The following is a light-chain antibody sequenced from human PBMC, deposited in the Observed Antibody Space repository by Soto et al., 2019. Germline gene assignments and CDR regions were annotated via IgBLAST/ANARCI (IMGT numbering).Light chain of an antibody. CDR2: SAS. CDR1: QGIGVR. Sequence: IQMTQSPSSLSASIGDRVTITCRASQGIGVRLAWFQQKPGKAPQYLIQSASSLQSGVPSRFSGSVSGTEFILTINSLQPEDVAIYYCLQVSSFPRTFGQGTKVEIK. V-gene: IGKV1-12*01. J-gene: IGKJ1*01. CDR3: LQVSSFPRT.